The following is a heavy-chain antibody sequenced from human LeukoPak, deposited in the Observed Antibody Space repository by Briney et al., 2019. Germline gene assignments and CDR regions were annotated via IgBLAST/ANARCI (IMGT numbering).Heavy chain of an antibody. CDR3: ASQYSSGWYYFDS. V-gene: IGHV4-39*07. CDR2: IYYSGST. D-gene: IGHD6-19*01. Sequence: SETLSLTCTVSGGSISSSSYYWGWIRQPPGKGLEWIGSIYYSGSTYYNPSLKSRVTISVDTSKNQFSLKLSSVTAADTAVYYCASQYSSGWYYFDSWGQGTLVTVSS. CDR1: GGSISSSSYY. J-gene: IGHJ4*02.